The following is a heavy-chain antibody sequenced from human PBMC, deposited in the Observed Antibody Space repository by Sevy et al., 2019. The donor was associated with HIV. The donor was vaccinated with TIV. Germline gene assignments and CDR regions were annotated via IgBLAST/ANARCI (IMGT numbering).Heavy chain of an antibody. CDR3: AKGHQGGGGSGGYYFDY. CDR2: ISYDGSNK. D-gene: IGHD2-15*01. V-gene: IGHV3-30*18. Sequence: GTLRLSCAASGFTFSSYGMHWVRQAPGKGLEWVAVISYDGSNKYYADSVKGRFTISRDNSKNTLYLQMNSLRAEDTAVYYCAKGHQGGGGSGGYYFDYWGQGTLVTVSS. CDR1: GFTFSSYG. J-gene: IGHJ4*02.